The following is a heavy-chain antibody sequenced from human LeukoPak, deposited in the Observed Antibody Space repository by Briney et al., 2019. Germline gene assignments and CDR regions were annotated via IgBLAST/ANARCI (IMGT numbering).Heavy chain of an antibody. D-gene: IGHD4-23*01. Sequence: GGSLRLSCAASGFTFSSYSMNWVRQAPGKGLEWVSSIGSRSSYIYYADSVKGRFTISRDNARNSLYLQMNSLRAEDTAVYYCAAAIYGGNSVAYWGQGTLVT. V-gene: IGHV3-21*01. CDR1: GFTFSSYS. CDR3: AAAIYGGNSVAY. CDR2: IGSRSSYI. J-gene: IGHJ4*02.